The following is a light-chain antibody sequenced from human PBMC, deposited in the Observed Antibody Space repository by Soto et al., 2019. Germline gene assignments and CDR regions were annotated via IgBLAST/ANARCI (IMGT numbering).Light chain of an antibody. V-gene: IGLV1-44*01. CDR3: ATWDDNLNAVV. J-gene: IGLJ2*01. Sequence: QSVLTQPPSASGTPGQRVSISCSGSSSNIGGNTVDWHQQLPGTAPKVLIYSNNQRPSGVPARFSGSKSGTSASLAISGLQSEDEAHYYCATWDDNLNAVVFGGGTKLTVL. CDR1: SSNIGGNT. CDR2: SNN.